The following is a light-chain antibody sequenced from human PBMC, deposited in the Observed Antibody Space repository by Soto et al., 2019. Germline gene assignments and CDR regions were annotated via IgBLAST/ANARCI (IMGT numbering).Light chain of an antibody. V-gene: IGKV3-11*01. CDR3: QQRSKWPVT. CDR1: QSVSSY. J-gene: IGKJ5*01. Sequence: EIVLTQSPATLSLSPGERATLSCRASQSVSSYLGWYQQKPGQAPRLLIYDASNRATGIPARFSGSGSGTDFTRTISSLEPEDFAVYYCQQRSKWPVTFGQGTRLEIK. CDR2: DAS.